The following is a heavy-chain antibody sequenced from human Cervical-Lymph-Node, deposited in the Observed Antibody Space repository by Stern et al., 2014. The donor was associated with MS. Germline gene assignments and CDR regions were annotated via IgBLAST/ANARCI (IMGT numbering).Heavy chain of an antibody. V-gene: IGHV5-51*01. CDR1: GYSFTIYY. Sequence: VQMVQSGAEVKKPGESLKISCKLSGYSFTIYYIAWVRQMPGKGMEWMGSIYPYDFVTTYSPSFQGQVTISADKSITTAYLQWSSLRASDTAMYYCARHVQGFDYWGQGTLVTVSS. CDR3: ARHVQGFDY. CDR2: IYPYDFVT. J-gene: IGHJ4*02.